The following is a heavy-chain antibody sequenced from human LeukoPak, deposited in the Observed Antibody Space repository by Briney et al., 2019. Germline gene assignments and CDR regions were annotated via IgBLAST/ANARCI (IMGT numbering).Heavy chain of an antibody. J-gene: IGHJ3*02. CDR3: ARDHYVDAFDI. CDR1: GFTVSSNY. D-gene: IGHD3-16*01. V-gene: IGHV3-66*01. Sequence: GGSLRLSCAASGFTVSSNYMSWVRQAPGKGLEWVSVIYSGGGTYYTDAVKGRFTISRDNSKNTLYLQMNSLRAGDTAVYYCARDHYVDAFDIWGQGTMVTVSS. CDR2: IYSGGGT.